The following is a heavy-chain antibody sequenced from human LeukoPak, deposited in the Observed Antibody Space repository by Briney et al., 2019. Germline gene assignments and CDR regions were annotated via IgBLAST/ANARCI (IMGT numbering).Heavy chain of an antibody. V-gene: IGHV1-2*04. Sequence: ASVRVSCTASGYTFTVYYMHWVRQAPGQGLEWMGWINLNSGGTNYAQKFQGWVTMTRDTSISTAYMELSRLRSDDTAVYYCARGGPPPHAFDIWGQGTMVTVSS. J-gene: IGHJ3*02. CDR3: ARGGPPPHAFDI. CDR2: INLNSGGT. CDR1: GYTFTVYY.